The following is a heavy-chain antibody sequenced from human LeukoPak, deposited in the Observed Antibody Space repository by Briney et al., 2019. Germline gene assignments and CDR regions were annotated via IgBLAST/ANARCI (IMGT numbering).Heavy chain of an antibody. V-gene: IGHV3-21*01. CDR2: ISSSSSYI. CDR1: GFTFSSYS. D-gene: IGHD6-19*01. Sequence: GGSLRLSCAASGFTFSSYSMNWVRQAPGKGLEWVSSISSSSSYIYYAGSVKGRFTISRDNAKNSLYLQMNSLRAEDTAVYYCASSHSSGWFLTNHPGPWGQGTLVTVSS. J-gene: IGHJ5*02. CDR3: ASSHSSGWFLTNHPGP.